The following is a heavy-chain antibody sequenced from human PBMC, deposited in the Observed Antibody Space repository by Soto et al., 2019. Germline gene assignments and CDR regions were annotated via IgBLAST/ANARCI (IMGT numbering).Heavy chain of an antibody. CDR2: IDWDDDK. V-gene: IGHV2-70*01. CDR3: ARIIGSGSYPDIVDY. J-gene: IGHJ4*02. D-gene: IGHD3-10*01. Sequence: SGPTLVNPTQTLTLTCTFSGFSLSTSGMCVSWIRQPPGKALEWLALIDWDDDKYYSTSLKTRLTISKDTSKNQVVLTMTNMDPVDTATYYCARIIGSGSYPDIVDYWGQGTLVTVSS. CDR1: GFSLSTSGMC.